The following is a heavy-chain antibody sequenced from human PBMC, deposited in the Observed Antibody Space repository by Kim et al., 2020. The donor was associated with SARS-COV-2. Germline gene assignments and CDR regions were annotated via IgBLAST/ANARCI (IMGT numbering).Heavy chain of an antibody. CDR3: SRADCADGICAYNWFDP. D-gene: IGHD2-8*01. CDR1: GGSISTGDW. Sequence: SETLSLTCTVSGGSISTGDWWNVVRPPPGKGLEWIGEIYHLGSTNYNPSLKSRVTISIDKSKNQFSLKLNSVTAADTAVYYCSRADCADGICAYNWFDPWGQGTLVTVSS. CDR2: IYHLGST. J-gene: IGHJ5*02. V-gene: IGHV4-4*02.